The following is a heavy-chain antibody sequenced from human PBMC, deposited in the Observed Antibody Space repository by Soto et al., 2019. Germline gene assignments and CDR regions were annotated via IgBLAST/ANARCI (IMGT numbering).Heavy chain of an antibody. V-gene: IGHV1-18*01. Sequence: ASVKVSCKASGYTFTSSGISWVRQAPGQGLEWMGWISAYNGNTNYAQKLQGRVTMTTDTSTSTAYMELRSLRSDDTAVYYCARDPVSVLYSGSSHFDYWGQGTLVTVSS. D-gene: IGHD1-26*01. CDR2: ISAYNGNT. J-gene: IGHJ4*02. CDR3: ARDPVSVLYSGSSHFDY. CDR1: GYTFTSSG.